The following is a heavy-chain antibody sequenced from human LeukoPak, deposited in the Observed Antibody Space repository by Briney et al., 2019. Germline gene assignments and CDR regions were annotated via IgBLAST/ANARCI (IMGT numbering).Heavy chain of an antibody. CDR3: ARDHSDTKPRPNWWFDP. CDR2: IGPADGAR. D-gene: IGHD1-1*01. J-gene: IGHJ5*02. Sequence: GASVKASFKTSGYTFTRHYVHWVRQAPGQGLEWVGVIGPADGARSYAPRFQGRVTMTRDTSTSTVYMELSSLRSEDTAVYYCARDHSDTKPRPNWWFDPWGQGTLVIVSS. V-gene: IGHV1-46*01. CDR1: GYTFTRHY.